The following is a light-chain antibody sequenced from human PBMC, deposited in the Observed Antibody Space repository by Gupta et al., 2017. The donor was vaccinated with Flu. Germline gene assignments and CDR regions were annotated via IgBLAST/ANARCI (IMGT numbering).Light chain of an antibody. J-gene: IGKJ2*01. V-gene: IGKV3-20*01. Sequence: ETVLTHPPATLSWSPGERATLSGRASQSVSSSYSAWYQQKHAQAPRLLIYGASSRATGIPARLSGSGSGTDFTITISRLVPADFAVYYCHQYGSSPYTFGQGTKLEIK. CDR1: QSVSSSY. CDR2: GAS. CDR3: HQYGSSPYT.